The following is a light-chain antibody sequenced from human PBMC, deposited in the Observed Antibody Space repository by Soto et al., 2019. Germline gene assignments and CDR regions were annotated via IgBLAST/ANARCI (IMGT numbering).Light chain of an antibody. CDR2: AAS. CDR1: QSISSY. Sequence: DIQMTQSPSSLSASVGDRVTITCRASQSISSYLNWYHQKPGKAPKLLIYAASSLQSGVPSRFSGSGSGTDLTLTISSLQPEDFATYYCQQSYSTPLTFGGGTKVEIK. V-gene: IGKV1-39*01. CDR3: QQSYSTPLT. J-gene: IGKJ4*01.